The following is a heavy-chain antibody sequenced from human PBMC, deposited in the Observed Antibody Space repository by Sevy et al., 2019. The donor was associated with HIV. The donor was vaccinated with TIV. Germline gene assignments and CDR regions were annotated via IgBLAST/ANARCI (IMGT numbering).Heavy chain of an antibody. V-gene: IGHV3-23*01. CDR1: GFSFDSYG. Sequence: GGSLRLSCAVSGFSFDSYGMTWVRQAPGKGLEWVSGISGSGTRTYYADSVKGRFSISRDNSKNRLYLQMNSVRSEDTARYYCAKGGGGHYDPDEIGYYFYYYNMDVWGKGTTVTVSS. CDR2: ISGSGTRT. D-gene: IGHD3-22*01. CDR3: AKGGGGHYDPDEIGYYFYYYNMDV. J-gene: IGHJ6*03.